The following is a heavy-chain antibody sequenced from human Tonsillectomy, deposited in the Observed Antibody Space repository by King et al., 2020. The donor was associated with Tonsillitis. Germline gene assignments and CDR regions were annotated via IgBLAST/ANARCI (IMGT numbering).Heavy chain of an antibody. CDR2: INPNSGGT. CDR3: ARGSDSSGYYINPWPFDY. Sequence: VQLVESGAEVKKPGASVKVSCKASGYTFTGYYMHWVRQAPGQGLEWMGWINPNSGGTNYAQKFQGRVTMTRDKSISTAYMELSRLRSDDTAVYYCARGSDSSGYYINPWPFDYWGQGTLVTVSS. D-gene: IGHD3-22*01. J-gene: IGHJ4*02. CDR1: GYTFTGYY. V-gene: IGHV1-2*02.